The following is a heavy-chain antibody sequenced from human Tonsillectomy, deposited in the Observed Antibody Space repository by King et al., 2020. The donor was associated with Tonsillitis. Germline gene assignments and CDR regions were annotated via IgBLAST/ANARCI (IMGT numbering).Heavy chain of an antibody. Sequence: VQLVESGGGLVQPGGSLRLSCAASGFTFSSYAMSWVRQAPGKGLEWVSAISGSGGSTYYADSVKGRFTISRDNSKNTLYLQMNSLRAEDTAVYYCAKGYYDSSGYYYFGMDYWGQGTLVTVSS. CDR3: AKGYYDSSGYYYFGMDY. CDR1: GFTFSSYA. J-gene: IGHJ4*02. V-gene: IGHV3-23*04. CDR2: ISGSGGST. D-gene: IGHD3-22*01.